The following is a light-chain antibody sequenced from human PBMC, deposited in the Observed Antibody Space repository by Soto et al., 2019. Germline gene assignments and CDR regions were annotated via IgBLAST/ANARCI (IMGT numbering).Light chain of an antibody. J-gene: IGKJ1*01. CDR3: QKYNSAPRT. CDR2: AAS. Sequence: DIQMTQSPSSLSASVGDRVTITCRASQGISDYLAWYQHTPGKVPKLLIYAASTLQSGVPSRFSGSGSGTDFTLTTSSLQPEDVATYYCQKYNSAPRTFGQGTKVEIK. V-gene: IGKV1-27*01. CDR1: QGISDY.